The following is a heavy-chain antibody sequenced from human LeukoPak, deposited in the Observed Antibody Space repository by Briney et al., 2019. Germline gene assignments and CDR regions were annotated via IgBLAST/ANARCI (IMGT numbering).Heavy chain of an antibody. D-gene: IGHD6-13*01. CDR2: IYYTGST. J-gene: IGHJ4*02. Sequence: SETLSLTCAVSGGSISSSSYYWGWIRQPPGKGLEWIGSIYYTGSTFYNPSLKSRVTISIDTSKNQFSLKLSSVTAADTAVYYCARVTVSSWYHYFDYWGQGTLVTVSS. V-gene: IGHV4-39*07. CDR3: ARVTVSSWYHYFDY. CDR1: GGSISSSSYY.